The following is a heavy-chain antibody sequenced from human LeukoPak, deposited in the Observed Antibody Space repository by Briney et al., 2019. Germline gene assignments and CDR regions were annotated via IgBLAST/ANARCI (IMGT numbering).Heavy chain of an antibody. Sequence: GGSLRLSCAASGFTFSDYWMNWVRQAPGKGLEWVANIRQDGSDKNYVDSVKGRFTISRDNARNTLYLQMNSLRADDTALYFCARGGRFGELSSSLWGQGTLVTVSS. J-gene: IGHJ4*02. CDR3: ARGGRFGELSSSL. D-gene: IGHD3-10*01. CDR1: GFTFSDYW. CDR2: IRQDGSDK. V-gene: IGHV3-7*01.